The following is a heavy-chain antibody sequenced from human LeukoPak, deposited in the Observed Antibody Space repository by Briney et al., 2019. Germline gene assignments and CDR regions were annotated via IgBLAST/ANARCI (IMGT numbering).Heavy chain of an antibody. Sequence: ASVKVSCKASGYTFTSYGISWVRQAPGQGLEWMGWISAYNGNTNYAQKLQGRVTMTTDTSTSTAYMELRSLRSDDTAVYYCARVAPDLRDPYYGPGPTQDYFDYWGQGTLVTVSS. CDR3: ARVAPDLRDPYYGPGPTQDYFDY. D-gene: IGHD3-10*01. CDR2: ISAYNGNT. CDR1: GYTFTSYG. J-gene: IGHJ4*02. V-gene: IGHV1-18*01.